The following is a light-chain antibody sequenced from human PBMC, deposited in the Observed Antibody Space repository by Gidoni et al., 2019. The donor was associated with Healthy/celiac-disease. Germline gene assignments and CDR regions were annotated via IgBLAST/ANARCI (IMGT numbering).Light chain of an antibody. CDR2: DAS. J-gene: IGKJ3*01. Sequence: EIVLTQSPATLSLSPGERATLSCRASQSFSSYLAWYQQKPGQAPRLLIYDASNRATGIPARFSGSGSGTDFTLTTSSLEPEDFAVYYCQQRSNWPPFTFGPGTKVDIK. CDR3: QQRSNWPPFT. CDR1: QSFSSY. V-gene: IGKV3-11*01.